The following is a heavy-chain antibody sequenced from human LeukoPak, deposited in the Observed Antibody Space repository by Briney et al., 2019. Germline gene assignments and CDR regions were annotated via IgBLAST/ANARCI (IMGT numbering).Heavy chain of an antibody. D-gene: IGHD2-8*01. V-gene: IGHV3-74*01. J-gene: IGHJ6*03. CDR1: GFTFSSYW. CDR3: ARDRGYCTNGVCYNLSYYYYMDV. CDR2: INSDGSST. Sequence: GGSLRLSCAASGFTFSSYWMHWVRQAPGKGLVWVSRINSDGSSTSYADSVKGRFTISRDNAKNTLYLQMNSLRAEDTAVYYCARDRGYCTNGVCYNLSYYYYMDVWGKGTTVTVSS.